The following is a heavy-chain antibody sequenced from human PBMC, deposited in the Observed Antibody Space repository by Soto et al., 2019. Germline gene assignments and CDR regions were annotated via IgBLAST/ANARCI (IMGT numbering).Heavy chain of an antibody. CDR3: AREGYCSSTSCYTPHYYYYGMDV. CDR2: IIPIFGTA. J-gene: IGHJ6*02. D-gene: IGHD2-2*02. V-gene: IGHV1-69*13. Sequence: GASVKVSCKASGGTFSSYAISWVRQAPGQGLEWMGGIIPIFGTANYAQKFQGRVTITADESTSTAYMELSSLRSEDTAVYYCAREGYCSSTSCYTPHYYYYGMDVWGQGTTVTVS. CDR1: GGTFSSYA.